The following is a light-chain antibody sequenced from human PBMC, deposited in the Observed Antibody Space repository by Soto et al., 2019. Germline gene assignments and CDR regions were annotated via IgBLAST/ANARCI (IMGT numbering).Light chain of an antibody. J-gene: IGKJ2*01. CDR2: GAS. V-gene: IGKV3-20*01. CDR3: QQYGSSPST. CDR1: QSVSSTY. Sequence: EIVLTQSPGTLSLSPGERATLSCRASQSVSSTYLAWYQQKVGQPPRLLIYGASTRATGIPDRFSGSGSGTDFTLTISRLEPEDFAVYYCQQYGSSPSTFGQGTKLQI.